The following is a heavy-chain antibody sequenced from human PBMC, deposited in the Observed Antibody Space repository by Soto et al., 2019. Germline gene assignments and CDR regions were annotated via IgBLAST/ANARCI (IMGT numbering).Heavy chain of an antibody. CDR2: INPSGGST. J-gene: IGHJ5*02. CDR3: AREPLAAAGENWFDP. D-gene: IGHD6-13*01. Sequence: ASVKVSCKASGYTFTSYYMHWVRQAPGQGLEWMGIINPSGGSTSYAQKFQGRVTMTRDTSTSTVYMELSSLRSEDTAVYYCAREPLAAAGENWFDPWGQGTLVTVSS. CDR1: GYTFTSYY. V-gene: IGHV1-46*01.